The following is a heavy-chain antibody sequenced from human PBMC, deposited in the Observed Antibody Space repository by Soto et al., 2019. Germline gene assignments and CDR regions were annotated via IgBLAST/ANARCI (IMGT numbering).Heavy chain of an antibody. Sequence: PSETLSLTCTVSGGSIISGGYYWSLIRQHPGKGLEWIGYIYYSGSTYYNPSLKSRVTISVDTSKNQFSLKLSSVTAADTAVYYCARGTDSGYYNWFDPWGQGTLVTVS. CDR1: GGSIISGGYY. J-gene: IGHJ5*02. D-gene: IGHD5-12*01. V-gene: IGHV4-31*03. CDR2: IYYSGST. CDR3: ARGTDSGYYNWFDP.